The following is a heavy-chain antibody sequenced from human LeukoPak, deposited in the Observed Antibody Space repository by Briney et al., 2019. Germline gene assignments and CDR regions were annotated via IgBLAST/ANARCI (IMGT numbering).Heavy chain of an antibody. CDR1: GYTFTGYY. CDR3: ARPYYDFWSGYNIYYFDY. Sequence: SVKVSCKASGYTFTGYYMHWVRQAPGQGLAWMGWINPNSGGTNYAQKFQGRVTMIRDTSISTAYMELSRLRSDDTAVYYCARPYYDFWSGYNIYYFDYWGQGILVTVSS. V-gene: IGHV1-2*02. CDR2: INPNSGGT. J-gene: IGHJ4*02. D-gene: IGHD3-3*01.